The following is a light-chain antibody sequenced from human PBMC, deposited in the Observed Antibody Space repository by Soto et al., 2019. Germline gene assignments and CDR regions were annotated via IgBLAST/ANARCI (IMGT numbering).Light chain of an antibody. Sequence: DIVMTQTPLSLAVNPGQAASISCKYSQSLLHITGETFLFWYLQKPGQSPQLLIYEVSTRVSGVPDRFSGSGSGTDFTLEISRVETDDVGIYYCMQSTQLPPTFGQGTRLEIK. J-gene: IGKJ5*01. CDR1: QSLLHITGETF. CDR3: MQSTQLPPT. V-gene: IGKV2D-29*02. CDR2: EVS.